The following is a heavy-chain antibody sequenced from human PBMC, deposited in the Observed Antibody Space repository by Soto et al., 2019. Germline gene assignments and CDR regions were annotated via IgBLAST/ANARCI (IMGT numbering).Heavy chain of an antibody. CDR2: FIPIFGTL. CDR3: ARVEQRVVH. CDR1: GGTFSNFA. D-gene: IGHD6-25*01. V-gene: IGHV1-69*01. Sequence: QVPLVQSGAEVKKPGSSVKVSCKASGGTFSNFAISWVRQAPGQGLEWMGGFIPIFGTLNYAQRFQGRLTSSADESTSTAYTGRSRLRSEDTTVYYCARVEQRVVHRGQGTLVTVSA. J-gene: IGHJ1*01.